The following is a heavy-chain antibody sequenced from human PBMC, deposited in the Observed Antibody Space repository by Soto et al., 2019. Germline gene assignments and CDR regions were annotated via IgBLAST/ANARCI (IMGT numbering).Heavy chain of an antibody. CDR1: GYTFTGYY. J-gene: IGHJ6*02. CDR3: ARKVPDYSKVNYYYGMDV. V-gene: IGHV1-2*02. D-gene: IGHD4-4*01. Sequence: ASVKVSCKASGYTFTGYYMHWVRQAPGQGLEWMGGINPNSGGANYAQKFQGRVTMTADASTSTAYMELSSLRSEDTAVYYCARKVPDYSKVNYYYGMDVWGQGTTVTVSS. CDR2: INPNSGGA.